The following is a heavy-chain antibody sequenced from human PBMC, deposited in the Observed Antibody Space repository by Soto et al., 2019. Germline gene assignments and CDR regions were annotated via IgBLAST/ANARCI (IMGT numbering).Heavy chain of an antibody. CDR2: ISGSGGTT. CDR1: GFSFSNYA. CDR3: AKGRSALPIFDY. Sequence: EVQLLESGGGWIQPGGSLRLSCAASGFSFSNYAMKWVRQAPGKGLEWVSFISGSGGTTDYADSVRGRFRLSRDNSKNTVDLEMNSLRTEDTAVYFCAKGRSALPIFDYWGQGVMVTVSS. V-gene: IGHV3-23*01. J-gene: IGHJ4*02.